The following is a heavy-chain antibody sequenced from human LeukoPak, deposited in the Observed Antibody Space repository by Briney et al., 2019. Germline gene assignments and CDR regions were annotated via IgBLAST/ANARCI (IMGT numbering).Heavy chain of an antibody. CDR1: GGSISSSSYY. CDR2: IYYNGNT. Sequence: PSETLSLTCTVSGGSISSSSYYWGWIRQPPGKGLEWIGTIYYNGNTYYNPSLKSRVTISEDTSRNQFSLKLSSVTAADTAIYYCARLPSGYTSSLGVFDYWGRGTLVTASS. V-gene: IGHV4-39*01. CDR3: ARLPSGYTSSLGVFDY. D-gene: IGHD6-13*01. J-gene: IGHJ4*02.